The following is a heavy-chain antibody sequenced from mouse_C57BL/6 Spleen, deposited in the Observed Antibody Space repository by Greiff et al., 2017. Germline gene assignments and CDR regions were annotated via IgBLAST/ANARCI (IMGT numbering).Heavy chain of an antibody. J-gene: IGHJ1*03. V-gene: IGHV1-80*01. CDR3: ARGGSARYCDV. Sequence: QVQLQQSGAELVKPGASVKISCKASGYAFSSYWMNWVKQRPGKGLEWIGQIYPGDGDTTYNGKFKGKATLTADKSSSTAYMQLSSLTSEDSAVYFCARGGSARYCDVWGTGTTVTVSS. CDR2: IYPGDGDT. CDR1: GYAFSSYW.